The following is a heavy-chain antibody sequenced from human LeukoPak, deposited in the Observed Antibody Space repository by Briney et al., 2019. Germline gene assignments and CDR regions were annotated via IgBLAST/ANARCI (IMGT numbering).Heavy chain of an antibody. J-gene: IGHJ4*02. D-gene: IGHD1-14*01. CDR2: IYYDQTT. V-gene: IGHV4-39*01. Sequence: SETQSLTCTVSGDSISSRSYYWGWIRQPPGKGLEWIGSIYYDQTTYYNPSLKSRVIISVDMSKNQFSLRLSSVTAADTAVYYCARTYTSFDYWGQGTLVTVSS. CDR3: ARTYTSFDY. CDR1: GDSISSRSYY.